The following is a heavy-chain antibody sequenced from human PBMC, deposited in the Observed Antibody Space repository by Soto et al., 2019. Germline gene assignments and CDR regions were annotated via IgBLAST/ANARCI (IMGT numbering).Heavy chain of an antibody. CDR2: ISTGSNYI. D-gene: IGHD6-19*01. CDR1: GFTFGSYN. J-gene: IGHJ4*02. CDR3: AGGLSSGY. Sequence: GGSLRLSCAASGFTFGSYNMNWVRQAPGKGLEWVSSISTGSNYIYYADSVKGRFTISRDNAKNSLYLQMNSPRAEDTAVYYCAGGLSSGYWGQGTLVTVSS. V-gene: IGHV3-21*01.